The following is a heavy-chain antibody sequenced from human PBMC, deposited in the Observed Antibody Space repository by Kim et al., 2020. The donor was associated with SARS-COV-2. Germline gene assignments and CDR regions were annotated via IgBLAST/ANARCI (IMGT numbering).Heavy chain of an antibody. V-gene: IGHV3-43*01. D-gene: IGHD3-22*01. CDR2: ISWDGGST. J-gene: IGHJ4*02. CDR3: AKGQPDSSGSKEYYFDY. Sequence: GGSLRLSCAASGFTFDDYTMHWVRQAPGKGLEWVSLISWDGGSTYYADSVKGRFTISRDNSKNSLYLQMNSLRTEDTALYYCAKGQPDSSGSKEYYFDYWGQGTLVTVSS. CDR1: GFTFDDYT.